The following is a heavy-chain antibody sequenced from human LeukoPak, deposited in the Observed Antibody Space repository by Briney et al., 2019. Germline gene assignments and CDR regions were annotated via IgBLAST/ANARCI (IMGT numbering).Heavy chain of an antibody. V-gene: IGHV3-74*01. CDR3: ARDYYMGIVDQ. D-gene: IGHD3-22*01. Sequence: QTGGSLRLSCEASGFTFSNHWMHWVRQAPGKGLVWVSVISKDGSTSIYADSVRGRLTISRGNAKNTLYLQMNSLRVEDTSVYYCARDYYMGIVDQWGQGTRVTVSS. CDR1: GFTFSNHW. J-gene: IGHJ5*02. CDR2: ISKDGSTS.